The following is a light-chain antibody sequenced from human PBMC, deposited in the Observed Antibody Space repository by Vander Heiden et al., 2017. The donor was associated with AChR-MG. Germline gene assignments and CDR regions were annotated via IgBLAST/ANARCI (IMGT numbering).Light chain of an antibody. CDR3: QHRSTWPLT. Sequence: EIVFTQSPATLSFAPGEIATLSCRASQSVGPYLAWYRQRPGHAPSLVIYDTSYMATGVPARFSGSASWTHFTLTISSLDPAAFAVYYSQHRSTWPLTFGQGTKVEIK. V-gene: IGKV3-11*01. CDR1: QSVGPY. CDR2: DTS. J-gene: IGKJ1*01.